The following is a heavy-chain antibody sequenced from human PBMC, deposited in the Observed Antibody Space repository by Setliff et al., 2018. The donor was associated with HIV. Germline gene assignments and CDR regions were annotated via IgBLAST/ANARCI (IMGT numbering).Heavy chain of an antibody. Sequence: PGESLKLSCKGSGYSFTTKWIGWVRQMPGKGLEWMGIIYPGDSDTRYSPSFQGQVTFSADKSINTVFLRWSSLKASDSAMYYCARHFGKVTNYVPDYWGQGTLVTVSS. D-gene: IGHD1-7*01. CDR2: IYPGDSDT. V-gene: IGHV5-51*01. J-gene: IGHJ4*02. CDR3: ARHFGKVTNYVPDY. CDR1: GYSFTTKW.